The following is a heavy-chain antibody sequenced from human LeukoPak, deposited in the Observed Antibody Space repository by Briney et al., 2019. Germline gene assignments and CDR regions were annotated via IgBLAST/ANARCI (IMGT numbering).Heavy chain of an antibody. D-gene: IGHD4-17*01. CDR1: GFTYSSYW. CDR2: IKSDGSST. CDR3: ARAGSHDYGDTNLGAFDI. J-gene: IGHJ3*02. V-gene: IGHV3-74*01. Sequence: TGGSLRLSCAASGFTYSSYWMHWVRQAPGKGLVWVSRIKSDGSSTNYADSVKGRFTISRDNAKNSLYLQMNSLRAEDTAVYYCARAGSHDYGDTNLGAFDIWGQGTMVTVSS.